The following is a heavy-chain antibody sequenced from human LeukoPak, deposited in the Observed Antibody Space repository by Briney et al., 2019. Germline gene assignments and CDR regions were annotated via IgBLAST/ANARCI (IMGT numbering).Heavy chain of an antibody. CDR1: GFTFDDYW. V-gene: IGHV3-7*01. J-gene: IGHJ4*02. CDR3: AKDRSRIVVVTALDY. CDR2: INQDGSEK. D-gene: IGHD2-21*02. Sequence: GGSLRLSCGASGFTFDDYWMSWVRQAPGQGLEWVANINQDGSEKYYLDSAKGRFTISRDNARNSLYLQVNSLRAEDTAVYYCAKDRSRIVVVTALDYWGQGTLVTVSS.